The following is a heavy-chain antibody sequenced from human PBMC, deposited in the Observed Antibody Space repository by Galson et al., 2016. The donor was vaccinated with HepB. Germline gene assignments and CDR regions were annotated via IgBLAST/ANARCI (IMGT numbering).Heavy chain of an antibody. D-gene: IGHD6-13*01. CDR3: ARARSSGWYEFYD. CDR2: ITGSGDTT. J-gene: IGHJ4*02. Sequence: SLRLSCAASGFTFSDYVMSWVRQAPGKGLEWVSVITGSGDTTYYAGSVKGRFTISRDNSKNTLFLQMNSLRAEDTAIYYCARARSSGWYEFYDWGQGTLVTFSS. V-gene: IGHV3-23*01. CDR1: GFTFSDYV.